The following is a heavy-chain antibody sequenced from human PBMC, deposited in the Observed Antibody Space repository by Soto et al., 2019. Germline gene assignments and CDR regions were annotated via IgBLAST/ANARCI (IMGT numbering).Heavy chain of an antibody. Sequence: QITLKESGPTLVKPTQTLTLTCTFSGFSLSTSGVGVGWIRQPPGKALEWLALIYWNDDKRYSASLKSTLTITKDIYRNQVVLTMANTDPADTATYYCARPALAAAAPYNWFDPWGQGTLVTVSS. CDR1: GFSLSTSGVG. CDR2: IYWNDDK. V-gene: IGHV2-5*01. CDR3: ARPALAAAAPYNWFDP. J-gene: IGHJ5*02. D-gene: IGHD6-13*01.